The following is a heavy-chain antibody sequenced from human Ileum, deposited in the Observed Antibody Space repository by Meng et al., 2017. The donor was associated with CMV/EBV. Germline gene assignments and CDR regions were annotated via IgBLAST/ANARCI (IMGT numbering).Heavy chain of an antibody. CDR2: IYYSGST. CDR3: ARDGSNPPHPYYDFWSGYYFNAFDI. J-gene: IGHJ3*02. V-gene: IGHV4-39*07. Sequence: WGLLRQTSGKGLGWIGCIYYSGSTYYTPSLKSRVTISVDTSKNQFSLKLSSVTAADTAVYYCARDGSNPPHPYYDFWSGYYFNAFDIWGQGTMVTVSS. D-gene: IGHD3-3*01.